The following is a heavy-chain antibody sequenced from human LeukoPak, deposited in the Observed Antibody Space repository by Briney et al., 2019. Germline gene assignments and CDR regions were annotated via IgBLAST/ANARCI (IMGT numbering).Heavy chain of an antibody. CDR3: ARSRREYYYDSSGYYFDY. CDR2: INHSGST. V-gene: IGHV4-34*01. D-gene: IGHD3-22*01. CDR1: GGSFSGYY. Sequence: SETLSLTCAVYGGSFSGYYWSWLRQPPGKGLEWIGEINHSGSTNYNPSLKSRVTISVDTSKNQFSLKLSSVTAADTAVYYCARSRREYYYDSSGYYFDYWGQGTLVTVSS. J-gene: IGHJ4*02.